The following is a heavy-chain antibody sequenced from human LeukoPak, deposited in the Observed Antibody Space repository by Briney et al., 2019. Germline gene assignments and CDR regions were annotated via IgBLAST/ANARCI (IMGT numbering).Heavy chain of an antibody. CDR3: ARFSSGCSTSSCYLTY. CDR1: GGSLSSHY. V-gene: IGHV4-59*11. CDR2: IHDTGST. Sequence: SETLSLTCSVSGGSLSSHYWSWIRQPPGKGLELIGHIHDTGSTFYNPSLRGRVTISLDTSNNQFSLKLTSMAAADTAVYYCARFSSGCSTSSCYLTYWGQGTLVTVS. J-gene: IGHJ4*02. D-gene: IGHD2-2*01.